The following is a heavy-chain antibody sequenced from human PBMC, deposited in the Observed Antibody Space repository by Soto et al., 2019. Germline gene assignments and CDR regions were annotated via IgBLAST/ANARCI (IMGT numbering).Heavy chain of an antibody. CDR1: GGSISSGGYY. CDR3: ARAQIAARVVEFDY. V-gene: IGHV4-31*03. J-gene: IGHJ4*02. D-gene: IGHD6-6*01. Sequence: SETLSLTCTVSGGSISSGGYYWSWIRQHPGKGLEWIGYIYYSGSTYYNPSLKSRVTISVDTSKNQFSLKLSSVTAADTAVYYCARAQIAARVVEFDYWGQGTLVTVSS. CDR2: IYYSGST.